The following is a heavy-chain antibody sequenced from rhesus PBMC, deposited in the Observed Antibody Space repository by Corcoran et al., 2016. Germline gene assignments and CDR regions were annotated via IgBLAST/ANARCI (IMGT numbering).Heavy chain of an antibody. Sequence: EVQLVQSGAEVKKPGASVKISCKASGYTFTDYYLHWVRQAPGKGLGWMGRVGPEDGEAIPAQKFQDRVTITADTSTDAAYMELSSLLSEDTAVYYCATDLIPTGGWGRFDVWGAGVLVTVSS. CDR1: GYTFTDYY. D-gene: IGHD6-37*01. J-gene: IGHJ5-1*01. CDR3: ATDLIPTGGWGRFDV. CDR2: VGPEDGEA. V-gene: IGHV1-111*02.